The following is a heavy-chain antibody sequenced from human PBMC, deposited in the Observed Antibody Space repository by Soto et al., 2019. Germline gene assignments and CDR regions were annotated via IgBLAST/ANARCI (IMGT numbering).Heavy chain of an antibody. J-gene: IGHJ6*03. CDR2: IYPGDSDT. V-gene: IGHV5-51*01. D-gene: IGHD5-12*01. CDR3: AIIASGYDDYYYYYMEV. CDR1: GYSFTSYW. Sequence: GEALKISCKGSGYSFTSYWLSRVRQMPRKGLEWMGIIYPGDSDTRYSPSLQGQVTISADKSISTAYLQWSSLKASDTDMYYWAIIASGYDDYYYYYMEVWGKGTTVTVSS.